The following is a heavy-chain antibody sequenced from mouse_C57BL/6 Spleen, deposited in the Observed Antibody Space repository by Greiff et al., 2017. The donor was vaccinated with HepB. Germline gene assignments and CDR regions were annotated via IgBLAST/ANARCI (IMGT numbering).Heavy chain of an antibody. CDR1: GYTFTDYE. CDR2: IDPETGGT. Sequence: QVQLQQSGAELVRPGASVTLSCKASGYTFTDYEIHWVKQTPVHGLEWIGAIDPETGGTAYNQKFKGKAILTADKSSSTAYMELRSLTSEDSAVYYCIKDYDAWFAYWGQGTLVTVSA. J-gene: IGHJ3*01. V-gene: IGHV1-15*01. D-gene: IGHD2-4*01. CDR3: IKDYDAWFAY.